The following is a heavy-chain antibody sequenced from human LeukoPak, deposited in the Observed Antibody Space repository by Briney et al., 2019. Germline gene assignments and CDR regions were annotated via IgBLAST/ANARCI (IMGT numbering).Heavy chain of an antibody. CDR2: IKPDGSGT. V-gene: IGHV3-7*01. J-gene: IGHJ6*02. Sequence: GGSLRLSCTASDFTFSGYWMTWVRQAPGKGLEWVADIKPDGSGTYYLVSVRGRFTISRDNAKNSLYLHINSLRAEDTAVFYCARFGFSGTMDVWGPGTTVTVSS. CDR3: ARFGFSGTMDV. CDR1: DFTFSGYW. D-gene: IGHD1-26*01.